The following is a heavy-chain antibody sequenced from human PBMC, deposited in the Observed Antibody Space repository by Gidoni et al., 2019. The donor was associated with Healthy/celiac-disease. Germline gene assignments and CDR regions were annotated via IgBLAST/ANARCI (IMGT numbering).Heavy chain of an antibody. D-gene: IGHD2-2*01. CDR1: GFTFDDYA. Sequence: EVQLVESGGGLVQPGRSLRLSCAASGFTFDDYAMLWVRQAPGKGLEWVSGISWNSGSIGYADSVKGRFTISRDNAKNSLYLQMNSLRAEDTALYYCAKEVVPAAKGYYYYYYGMDVWGQGTTVTVSS. J-gene: IGHJ6*02. CDR3: AKEVVPAAKGYYYYYYGMDV. V-gene: IGHV3-9*01. CDR2: ISWNSGSI.